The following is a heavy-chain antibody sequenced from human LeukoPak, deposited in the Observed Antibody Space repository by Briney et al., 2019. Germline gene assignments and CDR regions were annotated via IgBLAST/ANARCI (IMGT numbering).Heavy chain of an antibody. CDR2: MYSDHNT. J-gene: IGHJ3*01. V-gene: IGHV3-66*01. CDR3: ATSRGVYSRDAFDV. D-gene: IGHD5-24*01. Sequence: GGSLRLSCAASGFAVSSKYMTWVRQAPGKGLECVSLMYSDHNTYYADSVKGRFTISRDNSRNTLYLQMNSLRAEDTAVYYCATSRGVYSRDAFDVWGQGAMVTVSS. CDR1: GFAVSSKY.